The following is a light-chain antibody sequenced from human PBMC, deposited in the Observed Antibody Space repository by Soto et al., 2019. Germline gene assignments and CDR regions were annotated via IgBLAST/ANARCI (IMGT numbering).Light chain of an antibody. J-gene: IGLJ3*02. CDR3: CSYAGARTYVL. CDR1: ASDVGSYNL. V-gene: IGLV2-23*02. Sequence: QSALSQPASVSGSPGQSITISCTGSASDVGSYNLVSWYQQHPGKAPKLVICEVTKRPSGISSRFSGSKSGITASLTISGLQAEDGGDYYCCSYAGARTYVLFGGGTKLTVL. CDR2: EVT.